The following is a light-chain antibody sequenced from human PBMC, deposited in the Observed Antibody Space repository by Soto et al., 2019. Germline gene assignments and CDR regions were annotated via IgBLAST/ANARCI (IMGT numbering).Light chain of an antibody. CDR1: QSVSNNY. J-gene: IGKJ4*01. V-gene: IGKV3-20*01. CDR2: GES. CDR3: QQFSSYPLT. Sequence: EIVLTQSPGTLSLSPGERATLSCSASQSVSNNYLDWYQQKPGQATRLLIYGESNRATGIPDRFSGSGSGTDFTLTISRLEPEDFAVYYCQQFSSYPLTFGGGTKVDIK.